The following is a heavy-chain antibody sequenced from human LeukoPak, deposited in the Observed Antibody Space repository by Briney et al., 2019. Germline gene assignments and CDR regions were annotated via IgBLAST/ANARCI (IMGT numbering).Heavy chain of an antibody. V-gene: IGHV3-43D*03. CDR2: ISWDGSTT. D-gene: IGHD1-1*01. Sequence: GGSLRLSCAASGFTFDDYAMHWVRQAPGKGLEWVSLISWDGSTTSYADSVKGRFTISRDNSKDSLYLQMSSLRAEDTALYYSAKKANGLYFDFWGQGTLVTVSS. CDR1: GFTFDDYA. J-gene: IGHJ4*02. CDR3: AKKANGLYFDF.